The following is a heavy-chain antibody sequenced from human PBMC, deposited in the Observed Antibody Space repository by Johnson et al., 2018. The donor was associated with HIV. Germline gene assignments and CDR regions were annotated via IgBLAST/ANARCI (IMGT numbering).Heavy chain of an antibody. Sequence: VQLVESGGGLVQPGGSLRLSCAASGFTVSSNYMSWVRQAPGKGLEWVSVIYSGGSTYYAASVKGGFPISRDNSKNPLYLQMKSLRAEDTAVYYCAREGVVATITDAFDIWGQGTMVTVSS. D-gene: IGHD5-12*01. V-gene: IGHV3-66*01. CDR2: IYSGGST. CDR1: GFTVSSNY. CDR3: AREGVVATITDAFDI. J-gene: IGHJ3*02.